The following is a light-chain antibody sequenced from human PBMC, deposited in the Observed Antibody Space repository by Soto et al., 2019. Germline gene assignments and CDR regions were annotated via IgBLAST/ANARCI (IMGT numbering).Light chain of an antibody. CDR1: QSINNW. CDR2: KAS. J-gene: IGKJ1*01. CDR3: QQYNSYPWT. Sequence: DIPMTQSPSTLSASVGDRVTITCRASQSINNWLVRYQQKPGIAPKLLMYKASNLESGVPSRFSGSGSGTEFALTISSLQPDDFATYYCQQYNSYPWTFGQGTKVEIK. V-gene: IGKV1-5*03.